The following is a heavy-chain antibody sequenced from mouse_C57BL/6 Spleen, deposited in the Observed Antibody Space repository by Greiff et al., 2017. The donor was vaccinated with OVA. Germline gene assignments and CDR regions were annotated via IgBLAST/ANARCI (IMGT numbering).Heavy chain of an antibody. J-gene: IGHJ3*01. Sequence: QVQLQQPGAELVKPGASVKISCKASGYAFTSYWMHWVKQRPGKGLEWIGQIYPGDGDTNYNGKFKGKATLTADKSSSTAYMQLSSLTSEDSAVYFCARVDYYSSSWFAYWGQGTLVTVSA. V-gene: IGHV1-80*01. CDR2: IYPGDGDT. CDR1: GYAFTSYW. CDR3: ARVDYYSSSWFAY. D-gene: IGHD2-12*01.